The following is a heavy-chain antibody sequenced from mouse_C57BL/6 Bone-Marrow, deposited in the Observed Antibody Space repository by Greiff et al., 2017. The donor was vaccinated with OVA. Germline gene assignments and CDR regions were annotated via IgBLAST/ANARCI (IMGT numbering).Heavy chain of an antibody. V-gene: IGHV5-6*01. CDR1: GFTFSSYG. D-gene: IGHD3-1*01. CDR3: ARHISSSFAY. J-gene: IGHJ3*01. Sequence: EVQLVESGGDLVKPGGSLKLSCAASGFTFSSYGMSWVRQTPDKRLEWAATISSGGSYTYYPDSVKGRFTISRDNAKNTLYLQMSSLKSEDTAMYYCARHISSSFAYWGQGTLVTVSA. CDR2: ISSGGSYT.